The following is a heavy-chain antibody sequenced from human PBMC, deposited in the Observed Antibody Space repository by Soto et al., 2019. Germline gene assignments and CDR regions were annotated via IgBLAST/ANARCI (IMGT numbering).Heavy chain of an antibody. J-gene: IGHJ4*02. CDR2: INPSGGST. CDR3: ARVPIMGATTFDY. Sequence: QVQLVQSGAEVKKPGASVKVSSKASGCIFTSYQVHWVRQAPGQGLEWMGLINPSGGSTSYVEKFQGRVTMTRDTATNTVYMELSSLRSEETAVYYCARVPIMGATTFDYWGQGTLVTVSS. V-gene: IGHV1-46*01. D-gene: IGHD1-26*01. CDR1: GCIFTSYQ.